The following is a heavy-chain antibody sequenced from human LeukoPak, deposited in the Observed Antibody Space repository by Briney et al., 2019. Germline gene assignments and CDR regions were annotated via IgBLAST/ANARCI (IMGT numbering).Heavy chain of an antibody. CDR3: ARNAGPWPTSYSSSSLPENWFDP. CDR1: GGTFSSYA. V-gene: IGHV1-69*05. J-gene: IGHJ5*02. CDR2: IIPIFGTA. Sequence: SVKVSCKASGGTFSSYAISWVRQAPGQGLEWVGGIIPIFGTANYAQKFQGRVTITTDDSTSTAYMELSSLRSEDTAVYYCARNAGPWPTSYSSSSLPENWFDPWGQGTLVTVSS. D-gene: IGHD6-6*01.